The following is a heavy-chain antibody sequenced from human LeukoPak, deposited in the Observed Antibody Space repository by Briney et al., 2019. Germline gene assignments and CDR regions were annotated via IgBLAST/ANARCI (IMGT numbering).Heavy chain of an antibody. J-gene: IGHJ4*02. CDR2: IIPILDIA. Sequence: SVKVSCKSSGGTFSTYSISWVRQAPGQGREWMGRIIPILDIANYAQKFQGRVTLTADKSTSTAYMELSSLRPEDTAVYYCARESKYYYGSWNYYPLDYWGQGTLVTVSS. CDR3: ARESKYYYGSWNYYPLDY. CDR1: GGTFSTYS. V-gene: IGHV1-69*04. D-gene: IGHD3-10*01.